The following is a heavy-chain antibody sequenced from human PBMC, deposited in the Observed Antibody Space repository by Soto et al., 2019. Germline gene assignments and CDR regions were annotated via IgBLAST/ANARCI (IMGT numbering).Heavy chain of an antibody. V-gene: IGHV4-61*01. Sequence: SETLSLTCTVSGGSVSSGSYYWSWIRQPPGKGLEWIGYIYYSGSTNYNPSLKSRVTISVDTSKNQFSLKLSSVTAADTAVYYCAREVTMVRGVQYYYYYGMDVWGQGTTVTVSS. D-gene: IGHD3-10*01. J-gene: IGHJ6*02. CDR2: IYYSGST. CDR3: AREVTMVRGVQYYYYYGMDV. CDR1: GGSVSSGSYY.